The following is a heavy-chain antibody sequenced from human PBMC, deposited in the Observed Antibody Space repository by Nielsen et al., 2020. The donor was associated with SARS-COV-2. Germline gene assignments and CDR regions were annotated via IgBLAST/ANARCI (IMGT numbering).Heavy chain of an antibody. Sequence: GGSLRLSCAASGFTFSDYYMSWIRQAPGKGLEWVSYISSSSSYTNYADSVKGRFTISRDNAKNSLYLQMNSLRAEDTAVYYCVGSSGYYYPDDYWGQGTLVTVSS. CDR2: ISSSSSYT. V-gene: IGHV3-11*03. CDR1: GFTFSDYY. CDR3: VGSSGYYYPDDY. D-gene: IGHD3-22*01. J-gene: IGHJ4*02.